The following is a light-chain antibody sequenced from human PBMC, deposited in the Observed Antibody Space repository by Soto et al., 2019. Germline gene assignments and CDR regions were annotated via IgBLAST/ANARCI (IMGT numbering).Light chain of an antibody. CDR2: KAS. J-gene: IGKJ2*02. CDR1: QSISGW. CDR3: QQYTRPCT. V-gene: IGKV1-5*03. Sequence: DIQMTQFPSTLSASVGDTVTITCRASQSISGWLAWYQQKPGKAPNLLIYKASILESGVPSRFSGSGSGTEFTLTISSLQPDDFASYYCQQYTRPCTFGQGTKLEIK.